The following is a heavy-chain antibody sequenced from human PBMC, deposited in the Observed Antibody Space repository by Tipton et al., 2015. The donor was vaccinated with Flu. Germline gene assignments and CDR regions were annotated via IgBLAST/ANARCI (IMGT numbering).Heavy chain of an antibody. D-gene: IGHD3-10*02. CDR1: GDSIGSDYY. J-gene: IGHJ4*02. CDR3: ARHTGDSVRGVIDY. V-gene: IGHV4-38-2*01. CDR2: IHKTGII. Sequence: LRLSCSVSGDSIGSDYYWGWIRQPPERGLEWIGNIHKTGIIYFNPSLKSRLTISVDTSKNQFSLRLSSVTAADTAVYYCARHTGDSVRGVIDYWGQGTLVTVSS.